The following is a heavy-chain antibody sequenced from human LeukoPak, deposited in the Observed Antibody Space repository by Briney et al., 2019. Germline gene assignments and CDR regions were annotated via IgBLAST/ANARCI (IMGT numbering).Heavy chain of an antibody. CDR3: ARDPWDNNWYNFGS. CDR2: IHGGGST. Sequence: SETLSLTCTVSGGSISSHHWNWIRQPPGKGLEYVGNIHGGGSTNYNPSLQSRVTISLDNSKNPFSLNLRSVTAADTAVYYCARDPWDNNWYNFGSWGKGTMVTVAS. CDR1: GGSISSHH. D-gene: IGHD1-1*01. J-gene: IGHJ4*02. V-gene: IGHV4-59*11.